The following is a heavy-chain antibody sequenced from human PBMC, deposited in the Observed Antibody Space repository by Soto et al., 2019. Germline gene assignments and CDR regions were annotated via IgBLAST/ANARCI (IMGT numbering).Heavy chain of an antibody. CDR3: ARIATTTLGGPIDY. V-gene: IGHV4-30-2*01. D-gene: IGHD4-4*01. CDR2: MYHSGST. J-gene: IGHJ4*02. CDR1: GGSISSGGYS. Sequence: SETLSLTCAVSGGSISSGGYSWSWIRQPPGKGLEWIGYMYHSGSTYYNPSLKSRVTISIDRSKNQFSLKLSSVTAVDTAVYYCARIATTTLGGPIDYWGRGTLVTVSS.